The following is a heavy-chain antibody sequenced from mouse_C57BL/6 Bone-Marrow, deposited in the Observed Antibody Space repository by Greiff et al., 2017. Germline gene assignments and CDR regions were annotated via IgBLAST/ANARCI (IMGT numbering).Heavy chain of an antibody. Sequence: QVQLQQSRAELARPGASVKLSCAASGFTFTSYGISWVQQRTDKGLEWIGDICSSSGNTYYHENVKGKATLTRDKANSTLYLELSSLTSEDTAIYYCARHGTTVVYLDYWGQGTTLTVSS. CDR3: ARHGTTVVYLDY. J-gene: IGHJ2*01. D-gene: IGHD1-1*01. V-gene: IGHV1-81*01. CDR1: GFTFTSYG. CDR2: ICSSSGNT.